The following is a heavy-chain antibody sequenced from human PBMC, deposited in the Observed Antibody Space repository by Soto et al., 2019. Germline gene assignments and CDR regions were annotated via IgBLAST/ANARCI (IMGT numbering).Heavy chain of an antibody. D-gene: IGHD6-13*01. Sequence: SVKVSCKASGFTFSDYGLSWVRQAPGQPLEWMGWISGDNINSKYSQKFQGRLTMTTDTSTATASMELRSLTSDDTAVYYCGREGQQLAQAKYYQFNGMDVRGQGTTVTVSS. J-gene: IGHJ6*02. CDR2: ISGDNINS. CDR3: GREGQQLAQAKYYQFNGMDV. CDR1: GFTFSDYG. V-gene: IGHV1-18*01.